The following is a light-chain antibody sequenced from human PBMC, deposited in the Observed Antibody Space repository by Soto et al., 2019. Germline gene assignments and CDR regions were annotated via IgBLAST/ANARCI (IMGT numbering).Light chain of an antibody. CDR3: QQYNSYSWT. Sequence: EIVLTQSPGTLSLSPGERATLSCRASQSVSSSYLAWYQQKPGQAPRLLIYDASNRATGIPARFSGSGSGTDFTLTISSLQPDDFATYYCQQYNSYSWTFGQGTKVDIK. CDR2: DAS. CDR1: QSVSSSY. V-gene: IGKV3-20*01. J-gene: IGKJ1*01.